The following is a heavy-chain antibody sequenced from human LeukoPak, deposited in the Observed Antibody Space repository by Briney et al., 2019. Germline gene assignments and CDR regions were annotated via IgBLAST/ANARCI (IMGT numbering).Heavy chain of an antibody. CDR3: AKDGNWARFEN. CDR2: ITGSGGTT. V-gene: IGHV3-23*01. CDR1: GFAFSNYG. J-gene: IGHJ4*02. Sequence: GGSLRLSCAASGFAFSNYGMNWVRQAPGKGLEWVSGITGSGGTTYYADSVKGRFAISRDNSKNTLYLQMNSPRAEDTAAYYCAKDGNWARFENWGQGTLVTVSS. D-gene: IGHD7-27*01.